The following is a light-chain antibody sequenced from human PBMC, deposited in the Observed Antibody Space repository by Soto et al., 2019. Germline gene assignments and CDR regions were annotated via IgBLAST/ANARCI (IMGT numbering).Light chain of an antibody. V-gene: IGKV3-20*01. J-gene: IGKJ2*01. CDR3: QQYGNSYP. CDR1: QSVSSSY. Sequence: IVLTQSPGTLSLSPGERATLSCRASQSVSSSYLAWYQQKPGQAPRLLIYGASRRASGIPDRFRGSGSGTDFTLTIARLEPEDFAVYYCQQYGNSYPFGQGTKLEIK. CDR2: GAS.